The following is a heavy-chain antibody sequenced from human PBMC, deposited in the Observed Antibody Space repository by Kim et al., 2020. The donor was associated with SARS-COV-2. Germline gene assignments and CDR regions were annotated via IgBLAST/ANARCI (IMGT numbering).Heavy chain of an antibody. CDR3: ARRGRHNSYYDY. CDR2: TYYRSRWIH. Sequence: SQTLSLTCAISGDSVSSDSATWDWIRQSPSRGLEWLGRTYYRSRWIHDYALSVRSRLSITPDTSKNQFSLQVNSVIPDDTAVYYCARRGRHNSYYDYWGQ. V-gene: IGHV6-1*01. D-gene: IGHD1-1*01. CDR1: GDSVSSDSAT. J-gene: IGHJ4*02.